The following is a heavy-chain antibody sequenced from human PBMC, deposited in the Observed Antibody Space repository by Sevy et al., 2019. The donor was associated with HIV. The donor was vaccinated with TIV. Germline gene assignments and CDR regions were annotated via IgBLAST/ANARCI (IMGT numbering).Heavy chain of an antibody. CDR3: ARDPTYYDFWAGYYTGWFDP. CDR1: GFRFSGYY. Sequence: GGSLRLSCVGSGFRFSGYYMNWIRQAPGKGLVWVSYISGTGNTKYYTDSVKGRFTISRDNAKNSLYLEMNSLRVDDTAVYYCARDPTYYDFWAGYYTGWFDPWGQGTLVTVS. CDR2: ISGTGNTK. J-gene: IGHJ5*02. V-gene: IGHV3-11*01. D-gene: IGHD3-3*01.